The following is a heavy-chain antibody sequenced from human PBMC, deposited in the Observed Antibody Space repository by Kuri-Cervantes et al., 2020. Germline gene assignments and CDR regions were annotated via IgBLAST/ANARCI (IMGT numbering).Heavy chain of an antibody. D-gene: IGHD1-26*01. Sequence: SETLSLTCIVSNDSIVHNYWSWIRQSPGKGLEWIGNIYYSGDTNYNPSLKSRVTISVDTSKKQFSLKLSSVTAADTAVYYCASMGKGGSLAYWGQGTLVTVSS. CDR3: ASMGKGGSLAY. V-gene: IGHV4-59*01. CDR2: IYYSGDT. CDR1: NDSIVHNY. J-gene: IGHJ4*02.